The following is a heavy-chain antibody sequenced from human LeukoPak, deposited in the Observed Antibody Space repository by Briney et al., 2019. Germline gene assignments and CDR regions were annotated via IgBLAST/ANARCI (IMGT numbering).Heavy chain of an antibody. CDR2: ISGSGGST. Sequence: GGSLRLSCAASGFTFSSYAMSWVRQAPGKGLEWVSAISGSGGSTYYADSVKGRFTISRDNSKNTLYLQMNSLRAEDTAVYYCAKDRSCSSTSCYDAFDIWGQGTMVTVSS. V-gene: IGHV3-23*01. CDR3: AKDRSCSSTSCYDAFDI. D-gene: IGHD2-2*01. CDR1: GFTFSSYA. J-gene: IGHJ3*02.